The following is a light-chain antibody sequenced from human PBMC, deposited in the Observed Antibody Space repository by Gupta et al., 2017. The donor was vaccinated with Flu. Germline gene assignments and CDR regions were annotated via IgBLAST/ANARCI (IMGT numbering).Light chain of an antibody. J-gene: IGLJ3*02. Sequence: FPFPPALLVSTSPGQSVTISCTGTSVDVGGYNYVSWYQQHPGKAPKLMLYDVSKRPSGVPDRFSGSKSDNTASLTISGLQAEDEADYYCCSYAGSYTWVFGGGTKLTVL. V-gene: IGLV2-11*01. CDR2: DVS. CDR3: CSYAGSYTWV. CDR1: SVDVGGYNY.